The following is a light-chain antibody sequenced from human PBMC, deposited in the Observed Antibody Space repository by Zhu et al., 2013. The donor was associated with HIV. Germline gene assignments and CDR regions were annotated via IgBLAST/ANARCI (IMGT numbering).Light chain of an antibody. CDR2: SAS. CDR3: LQYSTWPWT. Sequence: EIVLTQSPGTLSLSPGERATLSCRASQSVSSSYLAWYQQKPGQAPQLLIHSASTRAAGVPARFSGSGSGTDFTLTITSLQSDDFALYYCLQYSTWPWTFGQGTMLELK. J-gene: IGKJ1*01. V-gene: IGKV3-20*01. CDR1: QSVSSSY.